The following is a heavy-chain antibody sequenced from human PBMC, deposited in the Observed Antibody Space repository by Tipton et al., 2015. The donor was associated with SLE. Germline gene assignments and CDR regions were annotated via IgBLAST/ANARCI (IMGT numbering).Heavy chain of an antibody. CDR2: IYNTETM. J-gene: IGHJ4*02. CDR3: ARQDYGAILDY. V-gene: IGHV4-59*08. CDR1: GGSISSHY. D-gene: IGHD4/OR15-4a*01. Sequence: TLSLTCSVSGGSISSHYWSWIRQAPGKGLEWIGYIYNTETMNYNPSLKSRVTISVDRSTNQFSLRLTSVTAADTAVYYCARQDYGAILDYWGQGTLVTVSS.